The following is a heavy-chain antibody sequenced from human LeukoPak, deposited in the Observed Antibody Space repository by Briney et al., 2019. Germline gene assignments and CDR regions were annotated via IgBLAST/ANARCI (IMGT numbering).Heavy chain of an antibody. J-gene: IGHJ5*02. D-gene: IGHD6-13*01. V-gene: IGHV4-39*07. CDR1: GGSISSSSYY. CDR2: IYYSGST. CDR3: ARIYSSSWFLNWFDP. Sequence: SETLSLTCTVSGGSISSSSYYWGWIRQPPGKGLEWIGSIYYSGSTYYNPSLKSRVTISVDTSKNQLSLKLNSVTAADTAVYYCARIYSSSWFLNWFDPWGQGTLVTVSS.